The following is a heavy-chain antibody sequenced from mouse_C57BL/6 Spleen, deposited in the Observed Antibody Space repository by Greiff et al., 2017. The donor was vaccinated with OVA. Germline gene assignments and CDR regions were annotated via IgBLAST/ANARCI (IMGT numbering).Heavy chain of an antibody. D-gene: IGHD2-13*01. CDR1: GFTFSSYG. Sequence: EVKLVESGGDLVKPGGSLKLSCAASGFTFSSYGMSWVRQTPDKRLEWVATISSGGSYTYYPDRVKGRFPISRENAKNTLYLQMSSLKSEDTAMYYCARGDGDPYAMDYWGQGTSVTVSS. J-gene: IGHJ4*01. V-gene: IGHV5-6*01. CDR2: ISSGGSYT. CDR3: ARGDGDPYAMDY.